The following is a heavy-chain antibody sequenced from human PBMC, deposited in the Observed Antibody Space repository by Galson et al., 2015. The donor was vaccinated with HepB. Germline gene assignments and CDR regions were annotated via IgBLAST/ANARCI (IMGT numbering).Heavy chain of an antibody. CDR2: IYWNDDK. CDR1: GFSLSTSGVG. V-gene: IGHV2-5*01. J-gene: IGHJ4*02. Sequence: PALVKPTQTLTLTCSFSGFSLSTSGVGVAWIRQPPGKALEWLAVIYWNDDKRYSPSLRSRLTITKDTSRGQVVLTMTNMDPVDTGTNYCAQREWDTALGPGAFEYWGQGALVTVSS. D-gene: IGHD5-18*01. CDR3: AQREWDTALGPGAFEY.